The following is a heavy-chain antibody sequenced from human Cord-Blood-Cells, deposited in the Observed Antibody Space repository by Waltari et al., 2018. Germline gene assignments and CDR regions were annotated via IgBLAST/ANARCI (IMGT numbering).Heavy chain of an antibody. D-gene: IGHD1-26*01. J-gene: IGHJ4*02. Sequence: QVQLQPWGAGLLKPSETLSLTCAVYGRSFSGYYWSWTRQPPGKGLEWIGEINHRGSTNYNPSLKSRVTISVDTSKNQFSLKLSSVTAADTAVYYCARGAGELLYWGQGTLVTVSS. V-gene: IGHV4-34*01. CDR1: GRSFSGYY. CDR3: ARGAGELLY. CDR2: INHRGST.